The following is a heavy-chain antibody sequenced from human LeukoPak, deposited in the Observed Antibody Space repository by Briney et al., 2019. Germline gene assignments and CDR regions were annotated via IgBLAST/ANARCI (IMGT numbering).Heavy chain of an antibody. CDR3: ARAGGNASPYYYYYMDV. CDR1: GYSFTGYW. D-gene: IGHD2-2*01. V-gene: IGHV5-51*01. CDR2: IYPGNSDT. Sequence: GESLKISCKGSGYSFTGYWIGWVRQMPGKGLEWMAIIYPGNSDTRYSPSFQGQVTISADKSISTAYLQWSSLKASDTAIYYCARAGGNASPYYYYYMDVWGKGTTVTVSS. J-gene: IGHJ6*03.